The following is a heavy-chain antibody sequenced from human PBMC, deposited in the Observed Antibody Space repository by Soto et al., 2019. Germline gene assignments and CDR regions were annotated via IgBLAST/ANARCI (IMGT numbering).Heavy chain of an antibody. J-gene: IGHJ4*02. D-gene: IGHD3-9*01. Sequence: PSETLSLTCTVSGGSISSYYWSWIRQPPGKGLEWIGYIYYSGSTNYNPSLKSRVTISVDTSKNQFSLKLSSVTAADTAVYYCARQRRYFHWCLDYWGQGTLVTVSS. V-gene: IGHV4-59*08. CDR2: IYYSGST. CDR3: ARQRRYFHWCLDY. CDR1: GGSISSYY.